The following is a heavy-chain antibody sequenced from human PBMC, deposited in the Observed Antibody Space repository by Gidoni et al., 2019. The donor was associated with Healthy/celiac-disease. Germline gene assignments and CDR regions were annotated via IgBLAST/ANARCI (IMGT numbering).Heavy chain of an antibody. V-gene: IGHV3-23*01. D-gene: IGHD3-10*01. CDR2: ISGSGGST. J-gene: IGHJ4*02. CDR1: GFTFSSYA. CDR3: AKGELLWFGESPGVYY. Sequence: EVQLLASGGGLVQPGGSLRLSCAASGFTFSSYAMSWVRQAPGKGLEWVSAISGSGGSTYYADSVKGRFTISRDNSKNTLYLQMNSLRAEDTAVYYCAKGELLWFGESPGVYYWGQGTLVTVSS.